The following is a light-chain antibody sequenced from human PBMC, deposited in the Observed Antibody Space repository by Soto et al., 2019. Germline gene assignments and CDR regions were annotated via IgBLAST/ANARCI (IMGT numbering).Light chain of an antibody. J-gene: IGLJ1*01. CDR2: YDS. Sequence: SYELTQPPSVSVAPGKTARITCGGNNIGSKSVHWYQQKPRQAPVLVIYYDSDRPSGIPERFSGSNSGNTATLTISRGEAGDEADYYCQVWDSSSDHYVFGTGTKLTVL. V-gene: IGLV3-21*04. CDR3: QVWDSSSDHYV. CDR1: NIGSKS.